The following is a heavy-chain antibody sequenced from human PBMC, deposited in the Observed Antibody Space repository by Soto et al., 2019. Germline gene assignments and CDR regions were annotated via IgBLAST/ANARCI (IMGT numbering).Heavy chain of an antibody. CDR2: ISAYNGNT. J-gene: IGHJ5*02. V-gene: IGHV1-18*01. CDR3: ARDGIAAAGTSWFDP. Sequence: ASVKVSCKASGYTFTSYGISWVRQAPGQGLEWMGWISAYNGNTNYAQTLQGRVTMTTDTSTSTAYMELRSLRSDDTAVYYCARDGIAAAGTSWFDPWGRGTLVTVSS. D-gene: IGHD6-13*01. CDR1: GYTFTSYG.